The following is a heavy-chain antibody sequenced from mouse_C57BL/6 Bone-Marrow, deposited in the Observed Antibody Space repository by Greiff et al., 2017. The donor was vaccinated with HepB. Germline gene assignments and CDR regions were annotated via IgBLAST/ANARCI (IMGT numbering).Heavy chain of an antibody. CDR2: IDPENGDT. CDR3: TGDYYYGSSLDF. CDR1: GFNIKDDY. Sequence: VQLQQSGAELVRPGASVKLSCTASGFNIKDDYMHWVKQRPEQGLEWIGWIDPENGDTEYASKFQGKATITAETSSNTAYLQLSSLTSEDTAVYYCTGDYYYGSSLDFWGQGTALTVSS. D-gene: IGHD1-1*01. V-gene: IGHV14-4*01. J-gene: IGHJ2*01.